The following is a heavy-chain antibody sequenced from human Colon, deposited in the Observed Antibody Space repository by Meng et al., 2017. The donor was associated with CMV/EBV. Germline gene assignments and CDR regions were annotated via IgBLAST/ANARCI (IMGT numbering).Heavy chain of an antibody. V-gene: IGHV3-48*03. CDR2: ISSGGVTI. CDR1: GFSFSTSE. D-gene: IGHD3-10*01. Sequence: GGSLRLSCAASGFSFSTSEMNWVRQAPGKGLEWVSYISSGGVTINYADSVKGRFTISRDNAKNSLYLQMNSLRAEDTAIYYCARGRGRGYGMDVWGQGITVTVSS. J-gene: IGHJ6*02. CDR3: ARGRGRGYGMDV.